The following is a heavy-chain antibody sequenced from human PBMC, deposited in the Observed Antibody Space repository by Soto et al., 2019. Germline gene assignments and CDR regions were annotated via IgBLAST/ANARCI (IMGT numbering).Heavy chain of an antibody. CDR2: IIPIFGTA. CDR3: ARDNWGNYYDSSGYYHLDY. J-gene: IGHJ4*02. V-gene: IGHV1-69*13. D-gene: IGHD3-22*01. CDR1: GGTFSSYA. Sequence: ASVKVSCKASGGTFSSYAISWVRQAPGQGLEWMGGIIPIFGTANYAQKFQGRVTITADESTSTAYMELSSLRSEDMAVYYCARDNWGNYYDSSGYYHLDYWGQGTLVTVSS.